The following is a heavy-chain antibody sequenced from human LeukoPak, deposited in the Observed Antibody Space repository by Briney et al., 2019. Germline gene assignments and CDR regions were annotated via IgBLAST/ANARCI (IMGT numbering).Heavy chain of an antibody. D-gene: IGHD3-22*01. CDR2: ISGSGGST. Sequence: GGSLRLSCAASGFTFSSYSMNWVRQAPGKGLEWVSAISGSGGSTYYADSVKGRFTISRDNSKNTLYLQMNSLRAEDTAVYYCAKGSRYYDSSGSDYWGQGTLVTVSS. V-gene: IGHV3-23*01. J-gene: IGHJ4*02. CDR1: GFTFSSYS. CDR3: AKGSRYYDSSGSDY.